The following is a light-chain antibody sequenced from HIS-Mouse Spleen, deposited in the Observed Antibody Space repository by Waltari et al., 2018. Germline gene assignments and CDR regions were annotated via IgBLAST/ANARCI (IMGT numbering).Light chain of an antibody. V-gene: IGLV2-14*01. CDR2: EVS. Sequence: SALTKPASVSGSPGQSITISCTGTSSDVGGFNYAPCYQQHPGKAPKLMIYEVSNRPSGVSNRFSSSKSGNTASLTISGLQAEDEADYYCSSYTSSSTLVFGGGTKLTVL. CDR1: SSDVGGFNY. J-gene: IGLJ3*02. CDR3: SSYTSSSTLV.